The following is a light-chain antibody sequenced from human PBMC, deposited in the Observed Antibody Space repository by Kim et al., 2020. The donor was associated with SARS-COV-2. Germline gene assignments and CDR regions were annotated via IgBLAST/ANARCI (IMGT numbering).Light chain of an antibody. V-gene: IGLV5-45*02. CDR1: SGINVGTYR. CDR3: MIWHNSAFV. J-gene: IGLJ1*01. Sequence: QPMLTQPSSLSASPGASASLTCTLRSGINVGTYRIYWYQQKPGSPPQYLLRYKSDSDNQKGSGVPSRFSGSKDASANARILLISGLQSEDEADYYCMIWHNSAFVFGTGTKVTVL. CDR2: YKSDSDN.